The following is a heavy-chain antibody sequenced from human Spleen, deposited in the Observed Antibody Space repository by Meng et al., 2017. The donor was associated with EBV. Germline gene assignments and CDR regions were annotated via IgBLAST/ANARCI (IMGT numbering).Heavy chain of an antibody. V-gene: IGHV3-74*01. CDR2: TNEDGGIT. J-gene: IGHJ4*02. CDR1: GFRFSRYW. Sequence: EVARGGSGGGLGQPGGSLRLSCVASGFRFSRYWMHWVRQVPGKGLIWVARTNEDGGITNYADSVKGRFTISRDNAKNTVYLQMNNLRADDTAVYYCAKDCFGDEDSWGQGTLVTVSS. CDR3: AKDCFGDEDS. D-gene: IGHD2-21*01.